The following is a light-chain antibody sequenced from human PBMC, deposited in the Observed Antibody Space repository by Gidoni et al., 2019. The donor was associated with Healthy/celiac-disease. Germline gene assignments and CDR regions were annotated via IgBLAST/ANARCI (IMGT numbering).Light chain of an antibody. Sequence: DIVMTQSPDALAGSLGERATINCKSSQSVFYSSNNKNYLAWYQQKPGQPPKLLLYCASTRESGVPDRFSGSGSGTDFTLTISSLQAEDVAVYYCQQYYSTPPTFXPXTKVDIK. CDR1: QSVFYSSNNKNY. V-gene: IGKV4-1*01. J-gene: IGKJ3*01. CDR3: QQYYSTPPT. CDR2: CAS.